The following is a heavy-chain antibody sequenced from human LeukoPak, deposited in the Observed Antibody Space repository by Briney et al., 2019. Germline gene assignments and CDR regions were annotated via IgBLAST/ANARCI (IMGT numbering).Heavy chain of an antibody. D-gene: IGHD6-19*01. Sequence: GGSLRLSCAASGFTFSSYSMNWVRQAPGKGLEWVSSISSSSSYIYYADSVKGRFTISRDNAKNSLYLQMNSLRAEDTAVYYCTTDTYSSGWSADYWGQGTLVTVSS. V-gene: IGHV3-21*01. CDR1: GFTFSSYS. J-gene: IGHJ4*02. CDR3: TTDTYSSGWSADY. CDR2: ISSSSSYI.